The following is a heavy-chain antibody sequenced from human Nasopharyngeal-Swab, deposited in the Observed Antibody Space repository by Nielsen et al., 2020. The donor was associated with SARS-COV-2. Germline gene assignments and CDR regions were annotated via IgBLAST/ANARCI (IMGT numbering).Heavy chain of an antibody. J-gene: IGHJ4*02. Sequence: GESLKISCVASGFTFSTYAFHWVRQAPGKGLEWVTFISSDGSNKYYADSVKGRFTISRDNSKNTVYLQVNSLGADDTAVYYCARGTYDFQLLFCDYWGQGTLVTVSS. CDR3: ARGTYDFQLLFCDY. V-gene: IGHV3-30-3*01. CDR1: GFTFSTYA. D-gene: IGHD2-2*01. CDR2: ISSDGSNK.